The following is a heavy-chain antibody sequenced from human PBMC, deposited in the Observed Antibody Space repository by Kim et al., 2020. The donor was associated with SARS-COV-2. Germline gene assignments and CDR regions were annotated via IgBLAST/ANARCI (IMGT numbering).Heavy chain of an antibody. J-gene: IGHJ4*02. D-gene: IGHD3-10*01. CDR2: ISSSSSYI. V-gene: IGHV3-21*01. Sequence: LSLTCAASGFTFSSYSMNWVRQAPGKGLEWVSSISSSSSYIYYADSVKGRFTISRDNAKNSLYLQMNSLRAEDTAVYYCARVNYGSGSYYPYYFDYWGQGTLVTVSS. CDR1: GFTFSSYS. CDR3: ARVNYGSGSYYPYYFDY.